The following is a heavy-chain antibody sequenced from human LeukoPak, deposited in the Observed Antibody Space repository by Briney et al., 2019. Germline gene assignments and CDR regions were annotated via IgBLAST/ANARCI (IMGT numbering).Heavy chain of an antibody. J-gene: IGHJ6*01. CDR2: IYTSGST. CDR1: GDSISSYY. D-gene: IGHD3-10*01. CDR3: ARDGSVRGRSGMDV. V-gene: IGHV4-4*07. Sequence: PSETLSLTCTVSGDSISSYYWSWIRQPAGKGLEWIGRIYTSGSTTYNPSLKSRVTMSVETSKNQFSLKLSSVTAADTAVYYCARDGSVRGRSGMDVWGRGTTVTVSS.